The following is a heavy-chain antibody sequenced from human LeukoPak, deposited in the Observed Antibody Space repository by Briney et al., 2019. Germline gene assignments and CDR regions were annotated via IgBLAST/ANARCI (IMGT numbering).Heavy chain of an antibody. D-gene: IGHD2-2*01. CDR1: GFIVSSNY. J-gene: IGHJ4*02. CDR2: LYSANNT. Sequence: GGSLRLSCAASGFIVSSNYMSWVRQAPGKGLEWVSVLYSANNTYYSDSVKGRFTISRDNSKNTLYLQMNSLRAEDTAVYYCARTYCSSTSCSDYWGQGTLVTVSS. V-gene: IGHV3-53*01. CDR3: ARTYCSSTSCSDY.